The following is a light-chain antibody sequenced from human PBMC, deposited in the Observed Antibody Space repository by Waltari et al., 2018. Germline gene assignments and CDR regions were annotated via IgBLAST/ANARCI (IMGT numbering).Light chain of an antibody. Sequence: QSALTQPASVSGSPGQSITISCTGTSSDVGGYNSFSWYQQHPGKAPKVMIYDVSNRPSGVSNRFSGSKSGNTASLTISGLQAEDEADYYCSSYTTSSTLVFGGGTKLTVL. CDR1: SSDVGGYNS. V-gene: IGLV2-14*03. J-gene: IGLJ2*01. CDR3: SSYTTSSTLV. CDR2: DVS.